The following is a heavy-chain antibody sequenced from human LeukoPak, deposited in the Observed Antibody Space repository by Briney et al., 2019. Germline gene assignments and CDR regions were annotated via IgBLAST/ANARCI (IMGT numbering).Heavy chain of an antibody. CDR3: ARAKIVATIGGYFDY. V-gene: IGHV1-69*13. D-gene: IGHD5-12*01. Sequence: SVQVSYQASGRTFSSCAISWVRQAPGHPLEWMGGIIPIFGTANYAQKLQGRVMITADESTTTAYMELSSLRSEDTAVYYCARAKIVATIGGYFDYWGQGTLVTVSS. CDR2: IIPIFGTA. J-gene: IGHJ4*02. CDR1: GRTFSSCA.